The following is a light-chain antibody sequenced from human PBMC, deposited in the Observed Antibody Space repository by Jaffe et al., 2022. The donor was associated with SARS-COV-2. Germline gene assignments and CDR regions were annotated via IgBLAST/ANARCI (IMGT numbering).Light chain of an antibody. Sequence: DIQMTQSPSSLSASVGDKVTITCQASQDISDFLNWYQQKPGKAPKLLIFEASNLEVGVSSRFSGSGSGTQFILTINSLQPDDSATYFCQQFENLPFSFGPGTKVEIK. J-gene: IGKJ3*01. CDR3: QQFENLPFS. CDR1: QDISDF. CDR2: EAS. V-gene: IGKV1-33*01.